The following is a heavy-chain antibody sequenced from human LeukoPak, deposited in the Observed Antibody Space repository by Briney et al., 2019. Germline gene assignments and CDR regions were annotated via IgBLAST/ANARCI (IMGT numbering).Heavy chain of an antibody. CDR3: ARGSRFEGYYYDSSGYYPYAFDI. CDR1: GGSISSSNW. CDR2: IYHSGST. D-gene: IGHD3-22*01. Sequence: SGTLSLTCAVSGGSISSSNWWSWVRQPPGKGLEWIGEIYHSGSTNYNPSLKSRVTISVDKSKNQFSLKLSSVTAADTAVYYCARGSRFEGYYYDSSGYYPYAFDIWGQGTMVTVSS. J-gene: IGHJ3*02. V-gene: IGHV4-4*02.